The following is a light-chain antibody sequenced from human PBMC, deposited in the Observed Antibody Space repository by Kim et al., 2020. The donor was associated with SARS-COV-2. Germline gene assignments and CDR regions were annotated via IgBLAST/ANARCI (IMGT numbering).Light chain of an antibody. CDR1: Y. CDR3: NSRDSSGNRGV. J-gene: IGLJ2*01. Sequence: YASWYQQKPGQAPILVIYGKNDRPSGIPDRFSGSSSGNTASLTLTGAQAEDEADYYCNSRDSSGNRGVFGGGTQLTVL. CDR2: GKN. V-gene: IGLV3-19*01.